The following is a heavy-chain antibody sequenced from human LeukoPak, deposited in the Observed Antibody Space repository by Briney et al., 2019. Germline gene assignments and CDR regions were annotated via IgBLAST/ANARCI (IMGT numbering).Heavy chain of an antibody. CDR1: GFTVSADY. CDR3: RAYDTSGYLGGYNMDV. D-gene: IGHD3-22*01. J-gene: IGHJ6*02. V-gene: IGHV3-66*01. CDR2: IYSSAYI. Sequence: PGGSLRLSCAASGFTVSADYMSWVRQAPGKGLEWVSIIYSSAYIYYADFVKDRFTISRDNSKKTLYLQMNSLRAEDTAVYYCRAYDTSGYLGGYNMDVWGQGTTVTVSS.